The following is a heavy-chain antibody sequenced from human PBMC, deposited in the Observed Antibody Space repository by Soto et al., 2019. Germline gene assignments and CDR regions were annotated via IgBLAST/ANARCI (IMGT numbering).Heavy chain of an antibody. Sequence: PSETLSLTCAVYGGSFSGYYWSWIRQPPGKGLEWIGEINHSGSTNYNPSLKSRVTISVDTSKNQFSLKLSSVTAADTAVYYCAIAAAENYYYGMDVWGQGTTVTSP. CDR1: GGSFSGYY. J-gene: IGHJ6*02. V-gene: IGHV4-34*01. D-gene: IGHD6-13*01. CDR3: AIAAAENYYYGMDV. CDR2: INHSGST.